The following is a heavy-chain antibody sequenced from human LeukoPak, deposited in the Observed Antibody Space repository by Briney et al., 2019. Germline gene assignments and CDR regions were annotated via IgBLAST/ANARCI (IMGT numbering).Heavy chain of an antibody. CDR2: IRYDGSNK. Sequence: PGGSLRLSCAASGFTFSSYGMHWVRQAPGKGLEWVAFIRYDGSNKYYADSVKGRFTISRDNSKNTLYLQMNSLRAEDTAVYYCAKDRMGLVGATLNYWGQGTLVTVSS. D-gene: IGHD1-26*01. CDR1: GFTFSSYG. V-gene: IGHV3-30*02. J-gene: IGHJ4*02. CDR3: AKDRMGLVGATLNY.